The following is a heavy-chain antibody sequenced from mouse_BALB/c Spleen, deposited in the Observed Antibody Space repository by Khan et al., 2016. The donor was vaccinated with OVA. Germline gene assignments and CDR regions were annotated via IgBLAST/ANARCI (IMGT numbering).Heavy chain of an antibody. J-gene: IGHJ4*01. D-gene: IGHD3-3*01. CDR2: INPKNGVT. V-gene: IGHV1-18*01. CDR3: ARDAGRY. CDR1: GYTFTEYT. Sequence: EVQLQQSGPELVKPGASVKISCKTSGYTFTEYTLHWVKQSHGKSLEWIGVINPKNGVTTYNQKFKGKATLTVDKSSSTAYMEFRSLTSEDSAVYYCARDAGRYRGQGTSVTVSS.